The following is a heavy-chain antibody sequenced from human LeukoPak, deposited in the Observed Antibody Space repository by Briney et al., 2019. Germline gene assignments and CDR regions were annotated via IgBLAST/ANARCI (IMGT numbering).Heavy chain of an antibody. J-gene: IGHJ4*02. CDR1: GNTLTELS. Sequence: GASVKVSCKVSGNTLTELSMHWVRQAPGKGLEWMGGFDPENGETIYAQKFQGRVTMTEDTSTDTAYMELSSLRSEDTAVYYCATWEYSSGPFDYWGQGTLVTVSS. CDR2: FDPENGET. CDR3: ATWEYSSGPFDY. D-gene: IGHD6-19*01. V-gene: IGHV1-24*01.